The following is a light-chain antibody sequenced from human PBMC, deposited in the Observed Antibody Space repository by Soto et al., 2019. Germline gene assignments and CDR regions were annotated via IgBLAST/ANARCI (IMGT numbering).Light chain of an antibody. Sequence: EIVMTQSPVTLSVSPGERATLSCRASQSVYSKLAWYQQKPGQAPRLLIYGASSRATGITARFSGSGSGTEFTLTISSLQSEDFAVYYCQQYNNWPPWTFGQGTKVDLK. CDR2: GAS. V-gene: IGKV3-15*01. CDR1: QSVYSK. CDR3: QQYNNWPPWT. J-gene: IGKJ1*01.